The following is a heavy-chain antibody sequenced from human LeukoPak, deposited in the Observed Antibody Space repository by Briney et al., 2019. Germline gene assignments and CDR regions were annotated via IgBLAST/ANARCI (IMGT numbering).Heavy chain of an antibody. CDR2: ISYDGSNK. D-gene: IGHD5-12*01. J-gene: IGHJ5*02. CDR3: ARTAGYGFDP. V-gene: IGHV3-30*04. Sequence: GRSLRLSCAASGFTFSSYAMHWVRQAPGKGLEWVAVISYDGSNKYYADSVKGRFTISRDNSKNTLYLQMNSLRAEDTAAYYRARTAGYGFDPWGQGTLVTVSS. CDR1: GFTFSSYA.